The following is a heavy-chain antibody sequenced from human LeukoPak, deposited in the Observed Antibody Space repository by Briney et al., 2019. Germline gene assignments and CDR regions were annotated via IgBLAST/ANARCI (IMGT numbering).Heavy chain of an antibody. CDR3: ARLFGEYIFDY. CDR1: GGSNSSYY. Sequence: PPETLSLTCTVSGGSNSSYYWSWIRQPPGKGLEWIGYIYYSGSTNYNPSLKSRVTISVDTSKNQFSLKLSSVTAADTAVYYCARLFGEYIFDYWGQGTLVTVSS. D-gene: IGHD3-10*01. J-gene: IGHJ4*02. CDR2: IYYSGST. V-gene: IGHV4-59*01.